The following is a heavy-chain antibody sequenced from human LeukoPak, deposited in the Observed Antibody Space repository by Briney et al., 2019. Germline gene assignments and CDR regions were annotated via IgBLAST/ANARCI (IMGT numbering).Heavy chain of an antibody. V-gene: IGHV3-43*02. CDR3: AKDHMTTVTTSWFDP. D-gene: IGHD4-17*01. J-gene: IGHJ5*02. CDR1: GFTFDDYA. Sequence: GGSLRLSCAASGFTFDDYAMHWVRQAPGKGLEWVSLISGDGGSTYYADSVKGRFTISRDNSKNSLYLQMNSLRTEDTALYYCAKDHMTTVTTSWFDPWGQGTLVTVSS. CDR2: ISGDGGST.